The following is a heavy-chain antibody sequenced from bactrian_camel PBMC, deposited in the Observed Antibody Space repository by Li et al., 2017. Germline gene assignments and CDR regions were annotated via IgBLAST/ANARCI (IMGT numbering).Heavy chain of an antibody. V-gene: IGHV3S1*01. CDR1: GFTFSGIT. Sequence: VQLVESGGGLVQPGGSLRLSCVASGFTFSGITMTWVRQAPGKGLEWVSDIDSSGNSPYYADSVKGRFTISRDNAKNTVYLQMNRLKSEDTALYSCASGGTSYTPDVAYWGQGTQVTVSS. CDR3: ASGGTSYTPDVAY. CDR2: IDSSGNSP. D-gene: IGHD2*01. J-gene: IGHJ4*01.